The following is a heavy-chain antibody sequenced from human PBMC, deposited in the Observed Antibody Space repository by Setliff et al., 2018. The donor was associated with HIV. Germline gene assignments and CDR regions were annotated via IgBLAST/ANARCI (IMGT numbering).Heavy chain of an antibody. J-gene: IGHJ4*02. Sequence: GGSLRLSCAASGFTFSDYYMTWIRQAPGKGLEWVSYISNSGSTIYYAESVKGRFTISRDSTKNSLYPQMNSLRAEDTAVYYCARDGFWSGFYKPLDYWGQGTLVTVSS. CDR3: ARDGFWSGFYKPLDY. CDR1: GFTFSDYY. V-gene: IGHV3-11*04. D-gene: IGHD3-3*01. CDR2: ISNSGSTI.